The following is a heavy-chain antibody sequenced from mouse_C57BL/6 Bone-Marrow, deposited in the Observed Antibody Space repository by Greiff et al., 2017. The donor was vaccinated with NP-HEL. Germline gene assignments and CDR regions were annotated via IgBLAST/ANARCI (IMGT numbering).Heavy chain of an antibody. CDR1: GFTFSDYG. Sequence: EVMLVESGGGLVKPGGSLKLSCAASGFTFSDYGMHWVRQAPETGLEWVAYISSGSSTIYYADTVKGRFTISRDNAKNTLFLQMTSLRSEDTAMYYCARHYYGNYYAMDYWGQGTSVTVSS. CDR3: ARHYYGNYYAMDY. D-gene: IGHD2-1*01. V-gene: IGHV5-17*01. J-gene: IGHJ4*01. CDR2: ISSGSSTI.